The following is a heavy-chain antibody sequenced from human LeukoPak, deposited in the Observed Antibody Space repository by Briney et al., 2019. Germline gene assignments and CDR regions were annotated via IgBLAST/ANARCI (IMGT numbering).Heavy chain of an antibody. CDR3: ARQGDYYDSSGAHGPFDY. J-gene: IGHJ4*02. CDR1: AGSISSSSYY. Sequence: SSDTLSLTCSVSAGSISSSSYYWGWIRQPPGKGLEWIGSIYHSGRTYYNPSLKSRVTMSVDTSKNQFSLTLSSVTAADTAVYYCARQGDYYDSSGAHGPFDYWGQGTLVIVS. D-gene: IGHD3-22*01. CDR2: IYHSGRT. V-gene: IGHV4-39*01.